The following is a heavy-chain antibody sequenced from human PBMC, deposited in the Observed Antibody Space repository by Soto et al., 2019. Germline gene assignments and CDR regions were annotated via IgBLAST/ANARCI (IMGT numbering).Heavy chain of an antibody. J-gene: IGHJ4*02. CDR1: GASIISRDNY. CDR3: ARNYGDYVDY. D-gene: IGHD4-17*01. CDR2: LHYIGTT. V-gene: IGHV4-39*01. Sequence: PSETLSLTCTVSGASIISRDNYWGWIRQPPGKGLEWVGSLHYIGTTYYNPSLKSRVTIFADTSKNQLSLKLSSVTAADTAVYYCARNYGDYVDYWGQGTLVTVSS.